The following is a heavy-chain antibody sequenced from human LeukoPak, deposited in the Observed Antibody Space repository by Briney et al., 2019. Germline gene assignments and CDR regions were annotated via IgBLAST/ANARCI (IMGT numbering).Heavy chain of an antibody. D-gene: IGHD2-2*01. CDR1: GFTFDDYA. Sequence: GGSLRLSCAASGFTFDDYAMHWVRQAPGKGLEWVFLISGDGHSTYYADSVKGRFTISRDNSKNSLYLQMNSMRTEDPALYYCAKDIKDNEEVTGAMWRRYYYFYGLDFWGQGTTVPVSS. CDR2: ISGDGHST. V-gene: IGHV3-43*02. CDR3: AKDIKDNEEVTGAMWRRYYYFYGLDF. J-gene: IGHJ6*02.